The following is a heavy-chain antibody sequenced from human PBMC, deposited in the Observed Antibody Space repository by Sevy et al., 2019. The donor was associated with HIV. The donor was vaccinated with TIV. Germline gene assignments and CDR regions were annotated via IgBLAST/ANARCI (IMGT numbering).Heavy chain of an antibody. D-gene: IGHD1-20*01. CDR2: ISYDGSNK. CDR3: ARDATRTRTINWNLPGY. V-gene: IGHV3-30-3*01. Sequence: GGSLRLSCAASGFTFSSYAMHWVRQAPGKGLEWVAVISYDGSNKYYADSVKGRFTIPRDNSKNTLYLQMNSLRAEDTAGYYCARDATRTRTINWNLPGYWGQGTLVTVSS. J-gene: IGHJ4*02. CDR1: GFTFSSYA.